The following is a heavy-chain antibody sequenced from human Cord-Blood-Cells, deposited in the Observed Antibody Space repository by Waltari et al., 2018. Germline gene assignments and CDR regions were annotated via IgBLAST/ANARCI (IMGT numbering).Heavy chain of an antibody. D-gene: IGHD6-19*01. CDR1: GSPFRNPW. V-gene: IGHV3-15*01. J-gene: IGHJ4*02. Sequence: EVQLVESGVGLVKPGGSLSLACAASGSPFRNPWMRWVRQAPGKGLEWVGRIKSKTDGGTTDYAAPVKGRFTISRDDSKNTLYLQMNSLKTEDTAVYYCTTDGRGWFDYWGQGTLVTVSS. CDR2: IKSKTDGGTT. CDR3: TTDGRGWFDY.